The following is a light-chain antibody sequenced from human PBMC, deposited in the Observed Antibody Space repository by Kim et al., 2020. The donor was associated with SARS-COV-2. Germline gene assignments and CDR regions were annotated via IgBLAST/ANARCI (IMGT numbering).Light chain of an antibody. J-gene: IGKJ2*01. CDR2: GAS. Sequence: PGERATLSCRASQSISSTYLAWYQHKPGQAPRLLIYGASNRATGIPDRFSGSGSGTDFTLTISRLEPEEFAVYYCQQYGSSPPYTFGQGTKVDIK. V-gene: IGKV3-20*01. CDR3: QQYGSSPPYT. CDR1: QSISSTY.